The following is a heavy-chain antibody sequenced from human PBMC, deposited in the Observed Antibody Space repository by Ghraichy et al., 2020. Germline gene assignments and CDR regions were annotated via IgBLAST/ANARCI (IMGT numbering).Heavy chain of an antibody. Sequence: SVKVSCKASGGTFSSYAISWVRQAPGQGLEWMGGIIPIFGTANYAQKFQGRVTITADESTSTAYMELSSLRSEDTAVYYCARLRYCSSTSCYTGEVDYWGQGTLVTVSS. CDR2: IIPIFGTA. V-gene: IGHV1-69*13. D-gene: IGHD2-2*02. J-gene: IGHJ4*02. CDR3: ARLRYCSSTSCYTGEVDY. CDR1: GGTFSSYA.